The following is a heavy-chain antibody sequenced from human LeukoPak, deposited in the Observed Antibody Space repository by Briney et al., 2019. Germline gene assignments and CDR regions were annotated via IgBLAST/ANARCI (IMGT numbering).Heavy chain of an antibody. Sequence: GGSLRPSCAASGFTFSNFAMSWVRQAPGKGLEWVSGINGRGGSTYYADSVKGRFTISRDNSKNTLYLQMNSLRAEDTAVYYCAKGGIVHPFDIWGQGTMVTVSS. CDR3: AKGGIVHPFDI. CDR1: GFTFSNFA. CDR2: INGRGGST. D-gene: IGHD1-26*01. J-gene: IGHJ3*02. V-gene: IGHV3-23*01.